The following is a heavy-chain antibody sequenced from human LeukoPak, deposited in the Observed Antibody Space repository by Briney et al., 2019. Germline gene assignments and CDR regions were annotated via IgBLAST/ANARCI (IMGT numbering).Heavy chain of an antibody. V-gene: IGHV4-59*08. CDR3: ARHSDNWHPDS. CDR1: GGSISAYY. CDR2: ISYSGST. D-gene: IGHD1-1*01. Sequence: SSETLSLTCTVSGGSISAYYWSWIRQPPGKGLGWIGYISYSGSTNFNPSLKSRVNMSVASSKNQFSLKLSSVTAADTAVYYCARHSDNWHPDSWGQGTLVTVSS. J-gene: IGHJ4*02.